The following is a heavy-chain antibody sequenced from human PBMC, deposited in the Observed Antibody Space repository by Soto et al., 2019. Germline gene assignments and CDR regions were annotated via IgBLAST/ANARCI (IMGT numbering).Heavy chain of an antibody. Sequence: ASVKVSCKASRVAFSKFIVTWVRQAPGLGLEWVGGIIPIFGTANYAQKFRGRVTITADESTSTSYMEVNNLRSEDTAVYYCAKVRYSSPMGYYYGMDVWGQGTTVTVSS. CDR3: AKVRYSSPMGYYYGMDV. CDR2: IIPIFGTA. CDR1: RVAFSKFI. V-gene: IGHV1-69*13. J-gene: IGHJ6*02. D-gene: IGHD6-19*01.